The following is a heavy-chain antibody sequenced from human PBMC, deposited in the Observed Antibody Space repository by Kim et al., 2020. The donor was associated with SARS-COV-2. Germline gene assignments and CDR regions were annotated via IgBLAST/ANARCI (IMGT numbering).Heavy chain of an antibody. CDR3: ARRNMIRGVIDAFDI. D-gene: IGHD3-10*01. J-gene: IGHJ3*02. V-gene: IGHV2-70*01. Sequence: TSLKTRLTISKDTSKNQVVLTMTNMDHVDTATYYCARRNMIRGVIDAFDIWGQGTMVTVSS.